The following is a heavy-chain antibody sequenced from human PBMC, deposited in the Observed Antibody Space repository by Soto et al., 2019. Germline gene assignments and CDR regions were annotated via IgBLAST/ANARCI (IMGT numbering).Heavy chain of an antibody. V-gene: IGHV4-31*03. J-gene: IGHJ4*02. D-gene: IGHD2-21*01. CDR2: IYHSGRT. Sequence: SETLSLTCTVSGVSISSGGYYWGWIRQHPGKGLEWIGNIYHSGRTYYNPSLKSRVIMSVDTSKNHFSLNLNSVTAADTAMYFCASVIGGQPQYSFHYWGQGTLVTLSS. CDR3: ASVIGGQPQYSFHY. CDR1: GVSISSGGYY.